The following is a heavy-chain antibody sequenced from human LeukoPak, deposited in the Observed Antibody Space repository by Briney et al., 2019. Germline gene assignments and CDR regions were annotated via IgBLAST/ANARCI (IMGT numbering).Heavy chain of an antibody. D-gene: IGHD1-26*01. CDR1: GFTFSNAW. Sequence: GGSLRLSCAASGFTFSNAWMSWVRQAPGKGLEWVSVIYSGGSTYYADSVKGRFTISRDNSKNTLYLQMNSLRAEDTAVYYCARDCRSGSYYDYWGQGTLVTVSS. CDR3: ARDCRSGSYYDY. J-gene: IGHJ4*02. V-gene: IGHV3-53*01. CDR2: IYSGGST.